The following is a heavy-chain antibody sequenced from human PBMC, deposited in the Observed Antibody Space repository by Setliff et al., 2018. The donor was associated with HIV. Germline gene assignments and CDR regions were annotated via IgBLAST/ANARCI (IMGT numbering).Heavy chain of an antibody. V-gene: IGHV3-20*01. CDR1: GFNFDDYG. CDR2: ISWNGGST. CDR3: ARRNGDYWYFDL. D-gene: IGHD1-1*01. J-gene: IGHJ2*01. Sequence: GGSLRLSCAASGFNFDDYGLSWVRQGQGKGLEWVSGISWNGGSTGYADSVKGRFIISRDNVKNSLYLQMNSLRGEDTALYHCARRNGDYWYFDLWGRGTLVTSPQ.